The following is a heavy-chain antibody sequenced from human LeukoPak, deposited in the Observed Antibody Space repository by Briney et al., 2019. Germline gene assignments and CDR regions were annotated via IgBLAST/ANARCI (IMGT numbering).Heavy chain of an antibody. CDR3: ARLGDYRNYVVKNNWFDP. CDR2: IYPGDSET. J-gene: IGHJ5*02. D-gene: IGHD4-11*01. Sequence: PGASLKISFQGSGSTFSSYWIAWGRPMPGKGVECMGIIYPGDSETRYSPSFRGQVTISADKSISTAYLQWSSLKASDTAMYYCARLGDYRNYVVKNNWFDPWGQGTLVTVSS. V-gene: IGHV5-51*01. CDR1: GSTFSSYW.